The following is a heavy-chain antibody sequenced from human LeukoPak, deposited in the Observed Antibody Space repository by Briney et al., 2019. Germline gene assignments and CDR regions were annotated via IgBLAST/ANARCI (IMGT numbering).Heavy chain of an antibody. D-gene: IGHD6-19*01. Sequence: GGSLRLSCAASGFTFSSYSMNWVRQAPGKGLEWVSSISSSSSYIYYADSVKGRFTISRDNSKNAVFLEMNSLRADDTARYYCVKDPLGGWEFDPRGQGTLVTVSS. CDR1: GFTFSSYS. J-gene: IGHJ5*02. V-gene: IGHV3-21*04. CDR2: ISSSSSYI. CDR3: VKDPLGGWEFDP.